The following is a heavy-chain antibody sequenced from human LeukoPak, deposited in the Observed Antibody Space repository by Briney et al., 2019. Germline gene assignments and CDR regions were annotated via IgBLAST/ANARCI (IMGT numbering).Heavy chain of an antibody. CDR2: INHSGST. V-gene: IGHV4-34*01. D-gene: IGHD3-22*01. Sequence: SETLSLTCAVYGGSFSGYYWSWIRQPPGKGLEWIGEINHSGSTNYNPSLKSRVTISVDTSKNQFSLKLSSVTAADTAVYYCASESSGYYRGPFDYWGQGTLATVSS. J-gene: IGHJ4*02. CDR3: ASESSGYYRGPFDY. CDR1: GGSFSGYY.